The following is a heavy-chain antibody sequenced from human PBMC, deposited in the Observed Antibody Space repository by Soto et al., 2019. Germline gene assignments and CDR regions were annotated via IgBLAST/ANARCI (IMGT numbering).Heavy chain of an antibody. CDR3: ARDRCTTDRCYTHHFDV. V-gene: IGHV1-18*04. CDR1: GYTFTSYG. CDR2: ISVYTGNT. Sequence: QVHLVQSGGEVTRPGASVKVSCKSSGYTFTSYGVSWVRQAPGQGLEWLGWISVYTGNTKQAQKLQDRVTLTTEASTTTAYMELRSMRSDDTAVYYCARDRCTTDRCYTHHFDVWGQGTTVTVSS. D-gene: IGHD2-8*01. J-gene: IGHJ6*02.